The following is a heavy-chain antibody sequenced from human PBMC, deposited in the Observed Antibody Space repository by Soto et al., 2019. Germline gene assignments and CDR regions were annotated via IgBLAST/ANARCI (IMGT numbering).Heavy chain of an antibody. D-gene: IGHD6-19*01. V-gene: IGHV4-4*02. J-gene: IGHJ3*02. Sequence: PSETLSLTCAVSSGSISSSNWWSWVRQPPGKGLEWIGYIYYSGSTNYNPSLKSRVTISVDTSKNQFSLKLSSVTAADTAVYYCARLYSSGWRDAFDIWGQGTMVTVSS. CDR3: ARLYSSGWRDAFDI. CDR2: IYYSGST. CDR1: SGSISSSNW.